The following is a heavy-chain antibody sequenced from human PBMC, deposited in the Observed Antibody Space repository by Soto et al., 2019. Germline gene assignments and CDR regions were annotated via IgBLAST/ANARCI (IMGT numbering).Heavy chain of an antibody. CDR1: GGSMSSGDYS. V-gene: IGHV4-30-4*01. J-gene: IGHJ4*02. Sequence: SETLSLTCTVSGGSMSSGDYSWSWIRQPPGKGLEWVGYIYSSGNTYYTPSLKSRLTISQDTSKNQFALRLSSVTAADTAVYYCVRSRDAYRPSDSWGQGALVTVSS. CDR2: IYSSGNT. D-gene: IGHD4-4*01. CDR3: VRSRDAYRPSDS.